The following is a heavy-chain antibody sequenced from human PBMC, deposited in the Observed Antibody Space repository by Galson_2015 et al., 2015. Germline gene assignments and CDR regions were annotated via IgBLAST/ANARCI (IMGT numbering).Heavy chain of an antibody. CDR3: ARVFPGSMPYCVDV. CDR2: IEHHGSEK. J-gene: IGHJ6*02. CDR1: GFTFSSYW. Sequence: SLRLSCAASGFTFSSYWMSWVRQAPGKGLEWLANIEHHGSEKYYVDTVKGRFTISRDNAKNSLYLQMNSLRAEDTAVYYCARVFPGSMPYCVDVWGQGTTVTVSS. V-gene: IGHV3-7*03. D-gene: IGHD2/OR15-2a*01.